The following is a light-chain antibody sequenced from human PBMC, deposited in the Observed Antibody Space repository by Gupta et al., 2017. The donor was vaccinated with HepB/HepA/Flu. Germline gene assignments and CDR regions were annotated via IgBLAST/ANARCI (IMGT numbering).Light chain of an antibody. J-gene: IGKJ1*01. CDR3: QQSYKIPRT. CDR1: QSISTY. V-gene: IGKV1-39*01. CDR2: AAS. Sequence: DIQMTQSPSSLSASVGDRVTITCRTSQSISTYLNWYQHKPGKAPDLLIFAASTLRSGVPSRFSGSGSGTDFTLTISSLQPEDFATYYCQQSYKIPRTFGQGTKVEIK.